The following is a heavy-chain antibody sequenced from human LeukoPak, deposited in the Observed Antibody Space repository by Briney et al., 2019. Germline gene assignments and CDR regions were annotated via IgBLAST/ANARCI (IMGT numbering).Heavy chain of an antibody. D-gene: IGHD6-19*01. CDR2: YHIGNT. CDR1: GVSIRGDTYY. V-gene: IGHV4-39*01. CDR3: ARLWDSNGLYFYYYMDV. J-gene: IGHJ6*03. Sequence: SETLSLTCTVSGVSIRGDTYYWGWIRQPPGKGLEWIGNYHIGNTYYNPSLKSRVTISEDTPKNQFSLRVNSVTAADTAVYYCARLWDSNGLYFYYYMDVWGEGTTVTVSS.